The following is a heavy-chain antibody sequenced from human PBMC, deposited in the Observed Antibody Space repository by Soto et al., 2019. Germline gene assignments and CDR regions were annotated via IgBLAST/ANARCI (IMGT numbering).Heavy chain of an antibody. CDR2: ISYDGSNK. CDR1: GFTFSSYG. J-gene: IGHJ6*02. V-gene: IGHV3-30*18. CDR3: AKELGYSYGYYYYYYYGMDV. Sequence: PGGSLRLSCAASGFTFSSYGMHWVRQAPGKGLEWVAVISYDGSNKYYADSVKGRFTISRDNSKNTLYLQMNSLRAEDTAVYYCAKELGYSYGYYYYYYYGMDVWGQGTTVTVSS. D-gene: IGHD5-18*01.